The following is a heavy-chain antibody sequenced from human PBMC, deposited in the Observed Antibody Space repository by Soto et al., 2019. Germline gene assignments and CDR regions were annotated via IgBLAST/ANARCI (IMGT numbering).Heavy chain of an antibody. CDR2: ISNSGGTT. V-gene: IGHV3-23*01. Sequence: GGSLRLSCAASGFTFSSSAMNWVRQAPGKGLEWVSSISNSGGTTSYADSVKGRFTISRDNSKNTLYLQMNSLRAEDTAVYYCAKGSRGAYYYCMDVWGKGTTVTVSS. CDR1: GFTFSSSA. CDR3: AKGSRGAYYYCMDV. J-gene: IGHJ6*03.